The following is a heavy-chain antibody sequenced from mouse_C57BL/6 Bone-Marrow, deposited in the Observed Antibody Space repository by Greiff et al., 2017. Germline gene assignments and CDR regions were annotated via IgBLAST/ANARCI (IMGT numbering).Heavy chain of an antibody. J-gene: IGHJ4*01. CDR2: ISDGGSYT. Sequence: EVQRVESGGGLVKPGGSLKLSCAASGFTFSSYAMSWVRQTPEKRLEWVATISDGGSYTYYPDNVKGRFTISRDNAKNNLYLQMIRLKSEDTAMYYCARGTGPYWGQGTLVTVSA. CDR1: GFTFSSYA. CDR3: ARGTGPY. V-gene: IGHV5-4*01. D-gene: IGHD4-1*01.